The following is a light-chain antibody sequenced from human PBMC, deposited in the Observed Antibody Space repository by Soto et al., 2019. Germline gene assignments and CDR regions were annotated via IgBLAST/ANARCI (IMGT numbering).Light chain of an antibody. J-gene: IGKJ2*01. CDR3: QHYNNWPYT. CDR2: GAS. CDR1: QTVSSH. V-gene: IGKV3-15*01. Sequence: VMTQSPPTLSLSPGERAPLSCRASQTVSSHLAWYQQKPGQAPRLLIYGASTRATDVPARFSGSGSGTEFPLTISSLQSEDFAVYSCQHYNNWPYTFGQGTTVDMK.